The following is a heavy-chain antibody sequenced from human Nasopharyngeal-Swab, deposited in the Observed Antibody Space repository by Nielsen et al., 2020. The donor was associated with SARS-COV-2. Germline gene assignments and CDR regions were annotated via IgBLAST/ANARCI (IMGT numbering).Heavy chain of an antibody. D-gene: IGHD6-13*01. CDR3: ARVRQQLQHGMDV. CDR1: GFTFSSYS. Sequence: GESLKISCAASGFTFSSYSMNWVRQAPGKGLEWVSSISSRSSYIYYADSVKGRFTISRDNAKNSLYLQMNSLRAEDTAVYYCARVRQQLQHGMDVWGQGTTVTVS. J-gene: IGHJ6*02. CDR2: ISSRSSYI. V-gene: IGHV3-21*01.